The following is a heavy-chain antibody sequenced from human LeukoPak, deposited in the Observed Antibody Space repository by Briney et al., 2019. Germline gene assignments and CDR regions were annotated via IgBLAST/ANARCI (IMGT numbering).Heavy chain of an antibody. D-gene: IGHD1-1*01. Sequence: SETLSLACTVSGASISSSYWSWIRQPPGKVLEWIGYVHYTGTTNYNPSFRSRVTMSVDMSKNQFSLQLRSVTASDTAAYYCARLGIYPIQGYNYNYHYMDVWAKETTVTVSS. CDR2: VHYTGTT. J-gene: IGHJ6*03. V-gene: IGHV4-59*08. CDR1: GASISSSY. CDR3: ARLGIYPIQGYNYNYHYMDV.